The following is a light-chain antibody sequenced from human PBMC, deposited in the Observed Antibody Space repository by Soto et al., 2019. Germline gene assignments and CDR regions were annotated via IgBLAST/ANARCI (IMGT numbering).Light chain of an antibody. CDR2: DAS. V-gene: IGKV3-11*01. J-gene: IGKJ3*01. CDR3: QQRSNWPT. CDR1: QSISSY. Sequence: EIVLTQSPATLSLSPGERATLSCRASQSISSYLAWYEQKPGQAPRVLIYDASNRATGIPARFSGSGSGTDFTLTISSLAPEDFAVYYCQQRSNWPTFGPGTKVEIK.